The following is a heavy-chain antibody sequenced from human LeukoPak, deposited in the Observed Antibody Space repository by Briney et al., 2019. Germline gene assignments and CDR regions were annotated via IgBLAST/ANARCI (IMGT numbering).Heavy chain of an antibody. J-gene: IGHJ3*02. CDR1: GGSFSGYY. Sequence: SETLSLTCAVYGGSFSGYYWSWIRQPPGKGLEWIGEINHSGSTNYNPSLKSRVTISVDTSENQFSLKLSSVTAADTAVYYCARGRDGLAFDIWGQGTMVTVSS. D-gene: IGHD3-16*01. CDR2: INHSGST. CDR3: ARGRDGLAFDI. V-gene: IGHV4-34*01.